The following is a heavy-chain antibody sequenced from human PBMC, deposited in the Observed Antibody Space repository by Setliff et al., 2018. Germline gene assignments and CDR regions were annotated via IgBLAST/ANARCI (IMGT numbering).Heavy chain of an antibody. CDR1: GFAFTSST. Sequence: GESLKISCAASGFAFTSSTMNWVRQSPGKSLEWVSSISGRSDYINYLDSVKGRFTVSRDNAYNSLSLQMSSLTAEDTGVYYCVRGLHYLPVGDSWGQGTLVTVPQ. D-gene: IGHD2-21*02. J-gene: IGHJ4*02. CDR2: ISGRSDYI. V-gene: IGHV3-21*01. CDR3: VRGLHYLPVGDS.